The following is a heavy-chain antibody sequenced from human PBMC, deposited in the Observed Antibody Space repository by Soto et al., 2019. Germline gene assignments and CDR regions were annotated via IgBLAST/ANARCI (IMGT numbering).Heavy chain of an antibody. Sequence: SETLSLTCTVSGGSISSGGYYWSWIRQHPGKGLEWIGYIYYSGSTYYNPSLKSRVTISVDTSKNQFSLKLSSVTAADTAVYYCARAEVVVVAAIPISAYMCWFDPRGQGTLVTVSS. CDR2: IYYSGST. CDR3: ARAEVVVVAAIPISAYMCWFDP. V-gene: IGHV4-31*03. J-gene: IGHJ5*02. CDR1: GGSISSGGYY. D-gene: IGHD2-15*01.